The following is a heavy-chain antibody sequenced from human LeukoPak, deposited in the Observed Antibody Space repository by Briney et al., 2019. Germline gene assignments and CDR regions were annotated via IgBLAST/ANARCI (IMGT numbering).Heavy chain of an antibody. D-gene: IGHD2-8*02. CDR3: TKAPLRSCTGAFCYPFDY. CDR1: GFTVSSDS. CDR2: IYSGGST. J-gene: IGHJ4*02. V-gene: IGHV3-53*05. Sequence: GGSLRLSCTVSGFTVSSDSMSWVRQAPGKGLEWVSFIYSGGSTHYSDSVKGRFTISRDNSRNTLYLQMNSLRVEDTAVYYCTKAPLRSCTGAFCYPFDYWGQGTLVTVSS.